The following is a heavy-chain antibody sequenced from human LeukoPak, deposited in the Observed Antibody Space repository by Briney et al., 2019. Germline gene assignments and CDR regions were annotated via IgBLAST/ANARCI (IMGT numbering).Heavy chain of an antibody. CDR3: ARAGTMVRGVIALFDY. D-gene: IGHD3-10*01. CDR1: GYTFTGYY. Sequence: ASVKVSCKASGYTFTGYYMHWVRQAPGQGLEWMGWINPNSGGTNYAQKFQGRVTMTRDTSISTAYMELSRPRSDDTAVYYCARAGTMVRGVIALFDYWGQGTLVTVSS. V-gene: IGHV1-2*02. CDR2: INPNSGGT. J-gene: IGHJ4*02.